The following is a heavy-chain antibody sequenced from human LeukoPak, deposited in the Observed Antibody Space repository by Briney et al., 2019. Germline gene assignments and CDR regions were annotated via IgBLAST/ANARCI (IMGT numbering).Heavy chain of an antibody. Sequence: GGSLRLSCAASGFTFSSYSMSWVRQAPGKGLEWISYIHDGGSPIYYADSVKGRFTISRDNAKNSLFLQMNSLRAEDTAVYYCARADSGYTNWFDPWGQGTLVTVSS. CDR2: IHDGGSPI. V-gene: IGHV3-48*01. D-gene: IGHD3-22*01. J-gene: IGHJ5*02. CDR3: ARADSGYTNWFDP. CDR1: GFTFSSYS.